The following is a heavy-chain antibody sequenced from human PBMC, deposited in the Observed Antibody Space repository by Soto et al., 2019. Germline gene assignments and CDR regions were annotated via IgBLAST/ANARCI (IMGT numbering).Heavy chain of an antibody. D-gene: IGHD2-8*01. V-gene: IGHV4-30-4*01. Sequence: SETLSLTCTVSGGSISSGDYYWSWIRQPPGKGLEWIGYIYYSGSTYYNPSLKSRVTISVDTSKNQFSLKLSSVTAADTAVYYCARWWMYAPRFDPWGQGPLVTVSS. CDR1: GGSISSGDYY. CDR3: ARWWMYAPRFDP. CDR2: IYYSGST. J-gene: IGHJ5*02.